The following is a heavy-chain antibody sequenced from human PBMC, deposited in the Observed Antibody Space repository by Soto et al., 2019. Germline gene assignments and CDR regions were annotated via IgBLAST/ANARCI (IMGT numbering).Heavy chain of an antibody. Sequence: ASETLSLTCAVSGGSISSGGYSWSWIRQPPGKGLEWIGYMYHSGSTYYNSSLKSRVTISIDRSKNQFSLKLSSVTAADTAVYFCAREGNLGRWIQPLDYWGQGTLVTVSS. CDR3: AREGNLGRWIQPLDY. J-gene: IGHJ4*02. D-gene: IGHD5-18*01. CDR1: GGSISSGGYS. CDR2: MYHSGST. V-gene: IGHV4-30-2*01.